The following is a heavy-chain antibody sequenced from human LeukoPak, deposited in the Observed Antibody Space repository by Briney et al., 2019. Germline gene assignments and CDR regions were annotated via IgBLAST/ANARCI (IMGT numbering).Heavy chain of an antibody. CDR1: GYTFTSYD. V-gene: IGHV1-8*01. CDR3: AAVPNYYGSGSLISESDY. Sequence: ASVKVSCKASGYTFTSYDINWVRQATGQGLEWMGWMNPNSGNTGYAQKFQERVTITRDMSTSTAYMELSSLRSEDTAVYYCAAVPNYYGSGSLISESDYWGQGTLVTVSS. J-gene: IGHJ4*02. CDR2: MNPNSGNT. D-gene: IGHD3-10*01.